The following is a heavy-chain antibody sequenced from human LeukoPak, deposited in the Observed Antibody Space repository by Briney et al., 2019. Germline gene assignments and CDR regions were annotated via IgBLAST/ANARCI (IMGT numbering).Heavy chain of an antibody. Sequence: PSQTLSLTCTVSGGSISSGSYYWSWIRQPAGKGLEWIGRIYTSGSTNYNPSLKSRVTISVDTSKNQFSLKLSSVTAADTAVYYCARDLRGYSGYDYPPYYCYYMDVWGKGTTVTVSS. CDR3: ARDLRGYSGYDYPPYYCYYMDV. CDR2: IYTSGST. D-gene: IGHD5-12*01. CDR1: GGSISSGSYY. V-gene: IGHV4-61*02. J-gene: IGHJ6*03.